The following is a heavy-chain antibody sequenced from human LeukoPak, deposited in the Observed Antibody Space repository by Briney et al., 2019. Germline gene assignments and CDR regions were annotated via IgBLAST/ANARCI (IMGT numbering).Heavy chain of an antibody. Sequence: GASVTVSCKASGYTFTSYDINWVRQAPGQGLEWMGWMNPNSGNTGYAQKFRGRVTMTRNASISTAYMELSSLRSEDTAVYYCARTDVLLWFGELSPSPFDYWDQGTLVTVSS. CDR1: GYTFTSYD. J-gene: IGHJ4*02. CDR3: ARTDVLLWFGELSPSPFDY. D-gene: IGHD3-10*01. CDR2: MNPNSGNT. V-gene: IGHV1-8*01.